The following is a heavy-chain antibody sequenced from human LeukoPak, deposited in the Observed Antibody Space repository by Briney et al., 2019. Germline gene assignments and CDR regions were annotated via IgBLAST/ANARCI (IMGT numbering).Heavy chain of an antibody. D-gene: IGHD5-18*01. V-gene: IGHV3-74*01. J-gene: IGHJ5*02. CDR2: INTDGSST. Sequence: GGSLRLSCAASGFTFSSYWMHWVRQAPGKGLMWVSRINTDGSSTDYADSVKGRFTISRDNANNTLYLQMSSLRAEDAAVYYCARGVDTAMVTGGYNWFDPWGQGTLVTVSS. CDR1: GFTFSSYW. CDR3: ARGVDTAMVTGGYNWFDP.